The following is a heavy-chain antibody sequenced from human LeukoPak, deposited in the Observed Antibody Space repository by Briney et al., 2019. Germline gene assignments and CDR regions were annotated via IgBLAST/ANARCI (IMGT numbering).Heavy chain of an antibody. Sequence: PGGSLRLSCAASGFTFSSYAMSWVRQAPGKGLEWVSAISGSGGSTYYADSVKGRFTISRDNSKNTLYLQMNSLRAEDTAVYYCAKYGGALGYCSSTSCSDYWGQGTLVTVSS. CDR3: AKYGGALGYCSSTSCSDY. V-gene: IGHV3-23*01. J-gene: IGHJ4*02. CDR2: ISGSGGST. CDR1: GFTFSSYA. D-gene: IGHD2-2*01.